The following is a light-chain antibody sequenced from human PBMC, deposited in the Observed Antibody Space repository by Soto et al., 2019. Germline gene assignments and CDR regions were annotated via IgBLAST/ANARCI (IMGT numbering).Light chain of an antibody. CDR2: KAS. V-gene: IGKV1-5*03. Sequence: DIQLTQSPSTLTASVGGTVIITCRASQSISSWLAWYQHRPGMAPKLLIYKASTLQSGVPSRFSGTGYGREFTLTISRLQPDDSATYYCKQYDVLSKFGQGTKVDIK. CDR1: QSISSW. J-gene: IGKJ1*01. CDR3: KQYDVLSK.